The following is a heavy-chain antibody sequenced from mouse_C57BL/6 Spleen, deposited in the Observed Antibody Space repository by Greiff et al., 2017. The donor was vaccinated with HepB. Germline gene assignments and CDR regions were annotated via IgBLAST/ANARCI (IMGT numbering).Heavy chain of an antibody. J-gene: IGHJ1*03. Sequence: VQLQQSGPELVKPGASVKLSCKASGYTFTSYDINWVKQRPGQGLEWIGWIYPRDGSTKYNEKFKGKATLTVDTSSSTAYMELKSLTSEDAAVYFCAIYYYGSSNWYFDVWGTGTTVTVSS. V-gene: IGHV1-85*01. CDR2: IYPRDGST. CDR3: AIYYYGSSNWYFDV. CDR1: GYTFTSYD. D-gene: IGHD1-1*01.